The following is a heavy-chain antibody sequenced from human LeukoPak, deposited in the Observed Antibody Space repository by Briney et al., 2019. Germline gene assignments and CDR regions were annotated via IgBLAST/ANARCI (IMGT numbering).Heavy chain of an antibody. Sequence: PGGSLRLSCAASGFTFSSYSMNWVRQAPGKGLEWVSRINSDGSRTTYADSVKGRFTISRDNAKNTLYLQMNSLRAEDTAVYYCARRSAAKDAFDIWGQGTMVTVSS. J-gene: IGHJ3*02. CDR3: ARRSAAKDAFDI. CDR1: GFTFSSYS. D-gene: IGHD6-25*01. CDR2: INSDGSRT. V-gene: IGHV3-74*01.